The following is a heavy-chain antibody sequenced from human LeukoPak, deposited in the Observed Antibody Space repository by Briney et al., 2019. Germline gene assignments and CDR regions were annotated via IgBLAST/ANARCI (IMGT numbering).Heavy chain of an antibody. Sequence: EASVKVSCKVSGYTLTELSMHWVRQAPGKGLEWMGRIIPILGIANYAQKFQGRVTITADKSTSTAYMELSSLRSEDTAVYYCSYGSGSYRSDAFDIWGQGTMVTVSS. V-gene: IGHV1-69*02. J-gene: IGHJ3*02. CDR1: GYTLTELS. CDR2: IIPILGIA. D-gene: IGHD3-10*01. CDR3: SYGSGSYRSDAFDI.